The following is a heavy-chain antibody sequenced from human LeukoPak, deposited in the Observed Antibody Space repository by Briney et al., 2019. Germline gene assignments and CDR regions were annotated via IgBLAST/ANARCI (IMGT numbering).Heavy chain of an antibody. V-gene: IGHV1-2*02. CDR2: INPNSGGT. J-gene: IGHJ4*02. CDR3: ARHDYGGDNFDY. CDR1: GYTFAAYN. Sequence: ASVKVSCEASGYTFAAYNIHWVRQAPGQGLEWMGWINPNSGGTKYAQNFQGRVTMTRDTSISTAYMELSRLTSDDTAFYYCARHDYGGDNFDYWGQGALVTVSS. D-gene: IGHD4-23*01.